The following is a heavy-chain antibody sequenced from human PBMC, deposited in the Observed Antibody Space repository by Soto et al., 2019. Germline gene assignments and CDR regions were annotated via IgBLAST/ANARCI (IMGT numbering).Heavy chain of an antibody. D-gene: IGHD1-26*01. CDR2: TYYRSKWYN. V-gene: IGHV6-1*01. CDR1: GDSVSSNSAA. J-gene: IGHJ3*02. Sequence: SQTLSLTCAISGDSVSSNSAAWNWIRQSPSRGLEWLGRTYYRSKWYNDYAVSVKSRITINPDTSKNQFSLQLNSVTPEDTAVYYCARDRVWVGAGAERDAFDIWGQGTMVTVSS. CDR3: ARDRVWVGAGAERDAFDI.